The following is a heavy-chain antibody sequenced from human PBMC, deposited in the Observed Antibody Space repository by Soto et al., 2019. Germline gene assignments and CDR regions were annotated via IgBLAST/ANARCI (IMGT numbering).Heavy chain of an antibody. Sequence: QVQLVESGGGVVQPGRSLRLSCEASGFTFSSYAMHWVRQAPGKGLEWVAVISYDGSNKDYADSVKGRFTISRDNSKNTLYLQMNSLRAEDTAVYYCASENDYGTQPDYYYGMEVWGQGTTVPVSS. J-gene: IGHJ6*02. V-gene: IGHV3-30-3*01. CDR3: ASENDYGTQPDYYYGMEV. CDR2: ISYDGSNK. D-gene: IGHD3-10*01. CDR1: GFTFSSYA.